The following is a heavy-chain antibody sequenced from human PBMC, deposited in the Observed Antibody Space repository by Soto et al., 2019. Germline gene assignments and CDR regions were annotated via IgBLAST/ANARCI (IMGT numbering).Heavy chain of an antibody. CDR3: ARTNTVRGVISGMDV. D-gene: IGHD3-10*01. CDR1: GGSISSGDDY. Sequence: SETLSLTCTVSGGSISSGDDYWNWIRQPPGKGLEWIGYIYYIGSTYYNPSLKSRVTISVDTSKNQFSLKLSSVTAADTAVYYCARTNTVRGVISGMDVWGQGTTVTVSS. CDR2: IYYIGST. V-gene: IGHV4-30-4*01. J-gene: IGHJ6*02.